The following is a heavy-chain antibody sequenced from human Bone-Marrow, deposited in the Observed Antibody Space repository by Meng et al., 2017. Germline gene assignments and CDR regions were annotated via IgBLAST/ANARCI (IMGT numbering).Heavy chain of an antibody. V-gene: IGHV3-30*06. CDR2: ISYDGSNK. CDR3: ARPNYYDSSGAFDI. Sequence: GGSLRLSCAASGFTFSSYGMHWVRQAPGKGLEWVAVISYDGSNKYYADSVKGRFTISRDNSKNTLYLQMNSLRAEDTAVYYCARPNYYDSSGAFDIWGQGTMVTVSS. J-gene: IGHJ3*02. D-gene: IGHD3-22*01. CDR1: GFTFSSYG.